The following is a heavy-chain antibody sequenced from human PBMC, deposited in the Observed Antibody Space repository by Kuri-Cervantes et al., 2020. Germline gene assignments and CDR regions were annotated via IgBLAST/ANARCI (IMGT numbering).Heavy chain of an antibody. Sequence: GESLKISCAASGFTFSSYATHWVRQAPGKGLEWVAVISYDGSNKYYADSVKGRFTISRDNSKNTLYLQMNSLRAEDTAVYYCATTYYYGSGSYSKWDYWGQGTLVTVSS. CDR2: ISYDGSNK. V-gene: IGHV3-30-3*01. J-gene: IGHJ4*02. CDR3: ATTYYYGSGSYSKWDY. CDR1: GFTFSSYA. D-gene: IGHD3-10*01.